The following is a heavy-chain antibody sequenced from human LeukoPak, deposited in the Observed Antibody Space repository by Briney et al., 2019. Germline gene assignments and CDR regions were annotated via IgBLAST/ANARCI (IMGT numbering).Heavy chain of an antibody. V-gene: IGHV4-31*03. Sequence: SQTLSLTCTVSGGSISSGGYYWSWIRQHPGKGLEWIRYIYYSGSTYYNPSLKSRVTISVDTSKNQFSLKLSSVTAADTAVYYCAVDYVWGSYRVFDYWGQGTLVTVSS. CDR3: AVDYVWGSYRVFDY. CDR2: IYYSGST. CDR1: GGSISSGGYY. J-gene: IGHJ4*02. D-gene: IGHD3-16*02.